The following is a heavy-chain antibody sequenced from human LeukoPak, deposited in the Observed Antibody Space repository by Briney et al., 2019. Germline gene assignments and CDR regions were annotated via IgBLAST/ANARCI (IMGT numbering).Heavy chain of an antibody. V-gene: IGHV1-2*02. CDR2: INPKNGGT. Sequence: ASVKVSCKASGYTFTGYYLHWVRQPPGQGLEWMGCINPKNGGTNYAQKFQGRVTMTRDTSISTAYMELSRLRSDDTAVYYCARALCSTSCYEGSHWGQGTLVTVSS. J-gene: IGHJ4*02. CDR3: ARALCSTSCYEGSH. CDR1: GYTFTGYY. D-gene: IGHD2-2*01.